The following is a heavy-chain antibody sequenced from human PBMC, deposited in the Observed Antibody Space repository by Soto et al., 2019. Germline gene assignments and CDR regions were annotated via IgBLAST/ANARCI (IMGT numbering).Heavy chain of an antibody. V-gene: IGHV1-69*01. J-gene: IGHJ6*02. Sequence: QVQLVQSGAEVKKPGSSVKVSCKTSGGTFNNYAISWVRQAPGQGLEWMGGLIPNFDTPNYAQKFQDRLTIIADESTSTVSMELRSLRSDDTAVYYRAVAMVREILIFESSGMHVWGQGTTVTVSS. CDR2: LIPNFDTP. CDR1: GGTFNNYA. D-gene: IGHD3-10*01. CDR3: AVAMVREILIFESSGMHV.